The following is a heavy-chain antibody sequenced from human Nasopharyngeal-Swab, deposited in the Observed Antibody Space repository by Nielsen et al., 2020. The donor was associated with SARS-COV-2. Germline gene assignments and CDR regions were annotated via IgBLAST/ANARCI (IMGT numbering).Heavy chain of an antibody. V-gene: IGHV5-51*01. Sequence: GESLKISCKGSGYSFTNYWIGWVRQMPGKGLECMGIIWPCDSAARYSPSFQGQVTISADKSISTAYLQWSSLKASDTAKYYCARISDYYQTSPIDDWGQGTLVTVSS. J-gene: IGHJ4*02. CDR3: ARISDYYQTSPIDD. CDR2: IWPCDSAA. D-gene: IGHD3-22*01. CDR1: GYSFTNYW.